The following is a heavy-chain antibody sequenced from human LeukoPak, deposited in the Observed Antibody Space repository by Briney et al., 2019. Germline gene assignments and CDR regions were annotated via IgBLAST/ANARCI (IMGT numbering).Heavy chain of an antibody. D-gene: IGHD2-2*01. CDR1: GGSISSGGYS. V-gene: IGHV4-30-2*01. CDR2: IYHSGST. J-gene: IGHJ4*02. Sequence: KPSETLSLTCAVSGGSISSGGYSWSWIRQPPGKGLEWIGYIYHSGSTYYNPSLKSRVTISVDRSKNQFSLKLSSVTAADTAVYYCARAQYQLLLFDYWGQGTLVTVSS. CDR3: ARAQYQLLLFDY.